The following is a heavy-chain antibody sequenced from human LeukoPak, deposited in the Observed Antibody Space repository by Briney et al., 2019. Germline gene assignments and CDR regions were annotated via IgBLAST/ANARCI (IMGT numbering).Heavy chain of an antibody. CDR2: INPNSGGT. CDR1: GYTFTGYY. Sequence: ASVKVSCKASGYTFTGYYMHWVRQAPGQGLEWMGWINPNSGGTNYAQQFHGRVTMTRNTYISTDYMELSRLRSDDTAVYYCARANYGTGKVQDYWGQGTLVTVS. V-gene: IGHV1-2*02. D-gene: IGHD3-10*01. J-gene: IGHJ4*02. CDR3: ARANYGTGKVQDY.